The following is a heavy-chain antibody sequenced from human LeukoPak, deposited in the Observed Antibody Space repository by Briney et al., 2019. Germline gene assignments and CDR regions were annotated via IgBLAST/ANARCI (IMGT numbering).Heavy chain of an antibody. V-gene: IGHV4-4*07. CDR3: ARGGIAARPQRAPYYYYMDV. Sequence: SETLSLTCTVSGGSISSYYWSWIRQPAGKGLEWIGRIYTSGGTNYNPSLKSRVTMSVDTSKNQFSLKLSSVTAADTAVYYCARGGIAARPQRAPYYYYMDVWGKGTTVTVSS. J-gene: IGHJ6*03. CDR1: GGSISSYY. D-gene: IGHD6-6*01. CDR2: IYTSGGT.